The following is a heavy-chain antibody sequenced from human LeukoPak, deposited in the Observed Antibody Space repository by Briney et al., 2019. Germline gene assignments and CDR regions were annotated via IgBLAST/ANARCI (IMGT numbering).Heavy chain of an antibody. CDR3: ARETYYDFWSGPRAFDI. CDR2: IRYDGSNK. D-gene: IGHD3-3*01. V-gene: IGHV3-30*02. CDR1: GFTFSSHG. Sequence: GGSLRLSCAASGFTFSSHGMHWVRQAPGKGLEWVAFIRYDGSNKYYADSVKGRFTISRDNAKNSLYLQMNSLRAEDTAVYYCARETYYDFWSGPRAFDIWGQGTMVTVSS. J-gene: IGHJ3*02.